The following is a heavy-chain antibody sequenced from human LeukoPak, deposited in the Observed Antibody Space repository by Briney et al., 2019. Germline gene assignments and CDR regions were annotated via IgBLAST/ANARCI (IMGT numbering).Heavy chain of an antibody. Sequence: PGGSLRLSCAASGFTFANYWINWVRQAPGKGLEWVANIKPDGSEKYYVDSLRGRFTVSRDNAKNSLYLQMNSLRAEDTAVYYCARAPSPGVLDYWGPGTLVTVPS. J-gene: IGHJ4*02. CDR2: IKPDGSEK. D-gene: IGHD2-2*01. CDR3: ARAPSPGVLDY. V-gene: IGHV3-7*01. CDR1: GFTFANYW.